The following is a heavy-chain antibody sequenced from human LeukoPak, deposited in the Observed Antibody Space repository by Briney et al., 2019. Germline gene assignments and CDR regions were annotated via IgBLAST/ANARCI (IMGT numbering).Heavy chain of an antibody. CDR1: GYIFTSYW. V-gene: IGHV5-51*01. D-gene: IGHD2-21*01. CDR2: IYPGDSEI. J-gene: IGHJ6*03. CDR3: ARVMIYYYMDV. Sequence: GESLKISCKGSGYIFTSYWIGWVRQMPGKGLEWMGIIYPGDSEIRYSPSFQGQVTISADKSISTAYLQWSSLRASDTAMYYCARVMIYYYMDVWGKGTTVTVSS.